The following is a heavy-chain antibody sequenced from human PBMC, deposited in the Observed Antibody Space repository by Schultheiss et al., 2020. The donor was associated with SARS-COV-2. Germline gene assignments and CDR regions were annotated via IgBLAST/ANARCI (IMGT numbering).Heavy chain of an antibody. CDR2: ISAAGSST. CDR1: GFTVSSNY. Sequence: GGSLRLSCAASGFTVSSNYMSWVRQAPGKGLEWVSAISAAGSSTFYADSVKGRFTISRDNSKNTLYLQMNSLRAEDTAVYYCAKQNLAVAISYYYYGLDVWGQGTTVTVSS. D-gene: IGHD6-19*01. J-gene: IGHJ6*02. CDR3: AKQNLAVAISYYYYGLDV. V-gene: IGHV3-66*01.